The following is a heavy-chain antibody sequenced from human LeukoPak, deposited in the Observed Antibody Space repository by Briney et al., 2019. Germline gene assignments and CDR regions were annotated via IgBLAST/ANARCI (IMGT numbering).Heavy chain of an antibody. V-gene: IGHV3-9*01. J-gene: IGHJ4*02. D-gene: IGHD3-22*01. CDR3: AKGRYYDSSGYYYYFDY. CDR1: GFTFDDYA. Sequence: GGSLRLSCAASGFTFDDYAMHWVRQAPGKGLEWVSGISWNSGSIGYADSVKGRFTISRDNAKNSLYLQMNSLRAEDTAVYYCAKGRYYDSSGYYYYFDYWGQGTLVTVSS. CDR2: ISWNSGSI.